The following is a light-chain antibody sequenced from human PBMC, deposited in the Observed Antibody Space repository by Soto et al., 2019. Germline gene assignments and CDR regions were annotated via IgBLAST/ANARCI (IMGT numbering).Light chain of an antibody. V-gene: IGKV1-9*01. Sequence: IQLTQSPSSLSASVGDRVTITFRASQGISSYLGWYQQKPGKAPNLLIYDASTLHSGVPSRFSGGGSGTDFTLTISSLQPEDVATYYCQKYNSAPQTFGQGTKVDI. CDR2: DAS. CDR3: QKYNSAPQT. J-gene: IGKJ1*01. CDR1: QGISSY.